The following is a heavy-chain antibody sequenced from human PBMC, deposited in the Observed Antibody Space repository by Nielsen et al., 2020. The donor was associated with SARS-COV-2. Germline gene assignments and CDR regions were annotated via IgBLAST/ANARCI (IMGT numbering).Heavy chain of an antibody. J-gene: IGHJ6*02. V-gene: IGHV3-64*01. CDR3: ARWAYYGSGSYSDYYYGMDV. CDR2: ISSNGGST. Sequence: GESLKISCAASGFTFSSYGMHWVRQAPGKGLEYVSAISSNGGSTYYANSVKGRFTISRDNSKNTLYLQMGSLRAEDMAVYYCARWAYYGSGSYSDYYYGMDVWGQGTTVTVSS. D-gene: IGHD3-10*01. CDR1: GFTFSSYG.